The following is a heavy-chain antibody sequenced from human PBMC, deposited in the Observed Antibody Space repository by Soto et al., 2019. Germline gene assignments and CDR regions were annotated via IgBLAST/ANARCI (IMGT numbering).Heavy chain of an antibody. CDR3: ARTGGMDV. CDR1: GGSFSGYY. Sequence: QVQLQQWGAGLLKPSETLSLTCAVYGGSFSGYYWSWLRQPPGKGPEWIGGINHSGSTKYNPSLENRVTISVDPPKNQFSLKLNSVSAADTAVYYCARTGGMDVWSQGATVTVSS. V-gene: IGHV4-34*01. CDR2: INHSGST. J-gene: IGHJ6*02.